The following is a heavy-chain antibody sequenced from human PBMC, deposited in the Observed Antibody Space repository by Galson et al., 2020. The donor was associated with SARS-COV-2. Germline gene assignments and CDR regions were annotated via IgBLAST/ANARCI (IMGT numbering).Heavy chain of an antibody. V-gene: IGHV3-30*04. CDR1: GFTFSSYA. D-gene: IGHD1-26*01. Sequence: GGSLRLSCAASGFTFSSYAMHWVRQAPGKGLEWVAVISYDGSNKYYADSVKGRFTISRDNSKNTLYLQMNSLRAEDTAVYYCARVGSGSYLYYFDYRVQGTLVTVSS. CDR2: ISYDGSNK. CDR3: ARVGSGSYLYYFDY. J-gene: IGHJ4*02.